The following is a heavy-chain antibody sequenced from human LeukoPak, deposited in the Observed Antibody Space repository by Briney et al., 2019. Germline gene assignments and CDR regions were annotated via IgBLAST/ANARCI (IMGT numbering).Heavy chain of an antibody. Sequence: SETLSLTCTVSGGSVSSGSYYWSWIRQPPGKGLEWIGYIYYSGSTSYNPSLKSRVTISVDTSKNQFSLKLSSVTAADTAVYYCARGQWLVDYWGQGTLVTVSS. V-gene: IGHV4-61*01. J-gene: IGHJ4*02. CDR2: IYYSGST. D-gene: IGHD6-19*01. CDR1: GGSVSSGSYY. CDR3: ARGQWLVDY.